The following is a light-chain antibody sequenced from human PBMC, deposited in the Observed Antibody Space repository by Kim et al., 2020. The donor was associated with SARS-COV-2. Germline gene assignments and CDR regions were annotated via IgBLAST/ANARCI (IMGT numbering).Light chain of an antibody. CDR3: SSYTITTTLVV. J-gene: IGLJ2*01. CDR2: DVS. Sequence: QSITTSCTVTSSDVGGRNYLSWYQQHPGSAPQLVIYDVSNRPSGVSHRFSGSKSGNTASLTISGLQAEDEADYYCSSYTITTTLVVFGGGTQLTVL. V-gene: IGLV2-14*03. CDR1: SSDVGGRNY.